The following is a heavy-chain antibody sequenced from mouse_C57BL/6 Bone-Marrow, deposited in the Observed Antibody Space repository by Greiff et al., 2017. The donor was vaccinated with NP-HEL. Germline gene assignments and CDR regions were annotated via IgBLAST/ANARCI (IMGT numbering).Heavy chain of an antibody. V-gene: IGHV4-1*01. Sequence: EVKLLESGGGLVQPGGSLKLSCAASGIDFSRYWMSWVRRAPGKGLEWIGEINPDSSTINYAPSLKDKFIISRDNAKNTLYLQMSKVRSEDTALYYCARPPLYAAWFAYWGQGTLVTVSA. CDR2: INPDSSTI. J-gene: IGHJ3*01. CDR3: ARPPLYAAWFAY. D-gene: IGHD1-1*01. CDR1: GIDFSRYW.